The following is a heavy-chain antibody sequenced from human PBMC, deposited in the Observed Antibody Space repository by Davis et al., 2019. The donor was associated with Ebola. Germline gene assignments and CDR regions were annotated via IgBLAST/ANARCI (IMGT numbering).Heavy chain of an antibody. Sequence: SETLSLTCTVSGGSISSSSYYWGWIRQPPGKGLEWIGSIYYSGSTYYNPSLKSRVTISVDTSKNQFSLKLSSVTAADTAVYYCARDLAILVGATTFDYWGQGTLVTVSS. D-gene: IGHD1-26*01. CDR2: IYYSGST. J-gene: IGHJ4*02. V-gene: IGHV4-39*07. CDR3: ARDLAILVGATTFDY. CDR1: GGSISSSSYY.